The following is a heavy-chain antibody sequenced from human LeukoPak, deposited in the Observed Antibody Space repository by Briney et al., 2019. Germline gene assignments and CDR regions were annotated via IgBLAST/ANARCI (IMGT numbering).Heavy chain of an antibody. Sequence: GGSLRLSCAASGFTFSDYYMSWIRQAPGKGLEWVSYISSSGSTIYYADSVKGRFTISRDNAKNSLYLQMNSLKTEDTAVYYCTPGSQWLVRLFDYWGQGTLVTVSS. CDR2: ISSSGSTI. V-gene: IGHV3-11*01. CDR3: TPGSQWLVRLFDY. CDR1: GFTFSDYY. D-gene: IGHD6-19*01. J-gene: IGHJ4*02.